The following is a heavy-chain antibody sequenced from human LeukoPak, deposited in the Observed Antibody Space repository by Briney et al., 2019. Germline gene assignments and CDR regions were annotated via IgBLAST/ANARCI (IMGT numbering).Heavy chain of an antibody. D-gene: IGHD1/OR15-1a*01. V-gene: IGHV1-2*02. Sequence: APVKASCKASGYTFTGYYIHWVRQAPGQGLEWMGWINPNSGDTNYAQKFQGRVTMTTDTSTSTAYMELRSLRSDDTAVYYCARVDGLNIHYFDYWGQGTLVTLSS. J-gene: IGHJ4*02. CDR1: GYTFTGYY. CDR2: INPNSGDT. CDR3: ARVDGLNIHYFDY.